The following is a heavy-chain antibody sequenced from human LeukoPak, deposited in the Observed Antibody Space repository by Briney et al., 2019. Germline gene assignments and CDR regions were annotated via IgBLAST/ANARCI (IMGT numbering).Heavy chain of an antibody. CDR3: ARGQYCSSTSCYVIGAFDI. Sequence: GGSLRLSCAASGFTFSSYAMSWVRQAPGKGLEWVSAISGSGGSTYYADSVKGRFTISRDNSKNTLYLQMNSLRAEDTAVYYCARGQYCSSTSCYVIGAFDIWGQGTMVTVSS. D-gene: IGHD2-2*01. CDR1: GFTFSSYA. V-gene: IGHV3-23*01. J-gene: IGHJ3*02. CDR2: ISGSGGST.